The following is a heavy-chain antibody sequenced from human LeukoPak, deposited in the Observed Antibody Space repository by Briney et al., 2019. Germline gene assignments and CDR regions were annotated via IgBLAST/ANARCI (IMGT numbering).Heavy chain of an antibody. D-gene: IGHD5-24*01. J-gene: IGHJ4*02. Sequence: PGRSLRLSCAASGFTFSSYAMHWVRQAPGKGLEWVAVISYDGSNKYYADSVKGRFTISRDNSKNTLYLQMNSLRAEDTAVYYCAKDSRDGYNYDFDYWGQGTLVTVSS. V-gene: IGHV3-30-3*01. CDR1: GFTFSSYA. CDR3: AKDSRDGYNYDFDY. CDR2: ISYDGSNK.